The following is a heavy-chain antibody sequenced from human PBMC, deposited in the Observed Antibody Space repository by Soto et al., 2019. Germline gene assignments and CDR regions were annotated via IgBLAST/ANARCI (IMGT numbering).Heavy chain of an antibody. D-gene: IGHD3-3*01. J-gene: IGHJ4*02. V-gene: IGHV3-21*01. Sequence: EVQLVESGGGLVKPGGSLRLSCAASGFTFSSYSMNWVRQAPGKGLEWVSSISSSSSYIHYADSVKGRFTISRDNAKNSLYLEMNSLRAEDTAVYDWAREPIMTIFGVVTDALDYWGQGTLVTVSS. CDR2: ISSSSSYI. CDR1: GFTFSSYS. CDR3: AREPIMTIFGVVTDALDY.